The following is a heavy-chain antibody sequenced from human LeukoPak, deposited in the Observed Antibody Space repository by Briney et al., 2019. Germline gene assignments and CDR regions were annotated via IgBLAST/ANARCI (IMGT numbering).Heavy chain of an antibody. CDR1: GGSISSYY. CDR2: IYYSGST. Sequence: PSETLSLTCAVSGGSISSYYWSWIRQPPGKGLEWIGYIYYSGSTNYNPSLKSRVTISVDTSKNQFSLKLSSVTAADTAVYCCARRWSIAARNWFDPWGQGTLVTVSS. D-gene: IGHD6-6*01. CDR3: ARRWSIAARNWFDP. J-gene: IGHJ5*02. V-gene: IGHV4-59*08.